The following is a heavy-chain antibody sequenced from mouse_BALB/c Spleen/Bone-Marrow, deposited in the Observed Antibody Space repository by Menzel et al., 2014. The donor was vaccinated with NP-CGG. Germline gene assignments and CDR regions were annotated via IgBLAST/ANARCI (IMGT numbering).Heavy chain of an antibody. Sequence: EVHLVESGAELVKPGASVKLSCTASGFNIKDTYMHWVKQRPEQGLEWIGRIDPANGNTKYDPKFQGKATITADTSSNTAYLQLSSLTSEDTAVYYCASYVYGWGQGTTLTVSS. J-gene: IGHJ2*01. CDR3: ASYVYG. V-gene: IGHV14-3*02. D-gene: IGHD2-2*01. CDR1: GFNIKDTY. CDR2: IDPANGNT.